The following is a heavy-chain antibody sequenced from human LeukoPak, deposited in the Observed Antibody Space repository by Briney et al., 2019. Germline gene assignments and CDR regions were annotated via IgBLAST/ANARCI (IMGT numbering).Heavy chain of an antibody. V-gene: IGHV3-48*04. D-gene: IGHD1-7*01. CDR2: ISTSGNTR. CDR1: GLAFSGYS. Sequence: GGSRRLSCAASGLAFSGYSMTWGRQAPGKGLDWFSYISTSGNTRYYADSVKGRFTISRDNAKNSLYLQMNSLRVEDTAVYYCARELSGTTSYYFDYWGQGTLVTVSS. CDR3: ARELSGTTSYYFDY. J-gene: IGHJ4*02.